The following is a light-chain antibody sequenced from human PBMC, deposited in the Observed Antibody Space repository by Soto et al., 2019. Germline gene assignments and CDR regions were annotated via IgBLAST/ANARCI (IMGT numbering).Light chain of an antibody. V-gene: IGKV2-28*01. Sequence: DIVLTQSPLSLTVTPGEPASICCTSSESLLHRNGNTLLDWYLQKPGQSPQLLIYLVSRRASGVPDRFSGGGSGTDFTLSISSLQPEDFATYYCQQLNTYPVTFGGGTKVDI. CDR2: LVS. J-gene: IGKJ4*01. CDR1: ESLLHRNGNTL. CDR3: QQLNTYPVT.